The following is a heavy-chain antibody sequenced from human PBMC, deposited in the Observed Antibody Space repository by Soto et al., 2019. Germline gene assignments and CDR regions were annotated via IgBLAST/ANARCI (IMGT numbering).Heavy chain of an antibody. Sequence: SGPTLVNPTQTLTLTCTFSGFSLSTSGVGVGWIRQPPGKALEWLALIYWNDDKRYSPSLKSRLTITKDTSKNQVVLTMTNMDPVDTATYYCAHRLVRPDWLSSPSMYYFDYWGQGTLVTVSS. CDR1: GFSLSTSGVG. CDR3: AHRLVRPDWLSSPSMYYFDY. J-gene: IGHJ4*02. CDR2: IYWNDDK. V-gene: IGHV2-5*01. D-gene: IGHD3-9*01.